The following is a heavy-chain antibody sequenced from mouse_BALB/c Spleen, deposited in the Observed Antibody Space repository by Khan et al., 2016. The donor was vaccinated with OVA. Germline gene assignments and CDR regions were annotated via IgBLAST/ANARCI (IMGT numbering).Heavy chain of an antibody. D-gene: IGHD1-1*01. CDR1: GYSITSDYA. CDR3: ARLYYYGHWYFDV. V-gene: IGHV3-2*02. J-gene: IGHJ1*01. CDR2: ISYSGST. Sequence: EVQLQESGPGLVKPSQSLSLTCTVTGYSITSDYAWNWIRQFPGNKLEWMAYISYSGSTSYNPSLKSRISITRNTSKNQFFLPLNSVTPEDTATYYCARLYYYGHWYFDVWGAGTAVTVSS.